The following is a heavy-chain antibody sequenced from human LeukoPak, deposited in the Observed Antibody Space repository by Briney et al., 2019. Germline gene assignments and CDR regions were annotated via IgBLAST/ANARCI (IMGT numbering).Heavy chain of an antibody. J-gene: IGHJ4*02. D-gene: IGHD2-2*01. CDR3: ARGDCSATSCYYFDY. CDR1: GFSFSGHY. CDR2: ISSTITTI. V-gene: IGHV3-11*04. Sequence: GGSLRLSCAASGFSFSGHYMSWIRQAPGKGLEWVSYISSTITTIYYADSVKGRFTISRDNAKNSLYLQMSSLRAGDTAVYYCARGDCSATSCYYFDYWGQGTLVTVSS.